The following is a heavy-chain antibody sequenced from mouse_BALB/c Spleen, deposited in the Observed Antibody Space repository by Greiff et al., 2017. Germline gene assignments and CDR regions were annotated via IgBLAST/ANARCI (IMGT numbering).Heavy chain of an antibody. Sequence: VQLQQSGTVLARPGASVKMSCKASGYSFTSYWMHWVKQRPGQGLEWIGAIYPGNSDTSYNQKFKGKAKLTAVTSASTAYMELSSLTNEDSAVYYCTRNYYGHYFDYWGQGTTLTVSS. CDR1: GYSFTSYW. V-gene: IGHV1-5*01. D-gene: IGHD1-2*01. CDR2: IYPGNSDT. CDR3: TRNYYGHYFDY. J-gene: IGHJ2*01.